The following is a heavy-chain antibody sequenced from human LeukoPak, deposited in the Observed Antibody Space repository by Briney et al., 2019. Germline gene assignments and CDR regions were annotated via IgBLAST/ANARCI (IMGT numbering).Heavy chain of an antibody. J-gene: IGHJ4*02. CDR1: GGTFSSYT. CDR3: AGGAGITLIAADF. CDR2: IIPILGVA. Sequence: ASVKVSCXASGGTFSSYTISWVRQAPGQGLEWMGRIIPILGVANYAQKFQGRVTISADKSTNTAYMELSSLRSEDTAVYYCAGGAGITLIAADFWGQGTLVTVSS. D-gene: IGHD3-22*01. V-gene: IGHV1-69*02.